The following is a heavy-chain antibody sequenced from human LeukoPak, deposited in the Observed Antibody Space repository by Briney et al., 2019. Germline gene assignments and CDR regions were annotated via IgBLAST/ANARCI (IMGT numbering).Heavy chain of an antibody. CDR3: ARGGAAATVN. V-gene: IGHV4-59*12. Sequence: SETLSLTCTVSGGSISNYYWSWIRQPPGKGREWIGYLYYSGSTNYNPSLKSRVTISVDTSKNQFSLKLSSVTAADTAVYYCARGGAAATVNWGQGTLVTVSS. J-gene: IGHJ4*02. D-gene: IGHD6-13*01. CDR1: GGSISNYY. CDR2: LYYSGST.